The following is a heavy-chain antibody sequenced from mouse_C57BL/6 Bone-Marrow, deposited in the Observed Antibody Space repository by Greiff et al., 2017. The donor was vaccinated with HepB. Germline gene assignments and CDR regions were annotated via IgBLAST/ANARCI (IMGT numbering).Heavy chain of an antibody. J-gene: IGHJ2*01. D-gene: IGHD2-1*01. Sequence: QVQLQQSGPELVKPGASVKISCKASGYAFSSSRMNWVKQRPGKGLEWIGRIYPGDGDTNYNGKFKGKATLTADKSSSTAYMQLSSLTSEDSAVYFCAVYGNYDYWGQGTTLTVSS. V-gene: IGHV1-82*01. CDR2: IYPGDGDT. CDR3: AVYGNYDY. CDR1: GYAFSSSR.